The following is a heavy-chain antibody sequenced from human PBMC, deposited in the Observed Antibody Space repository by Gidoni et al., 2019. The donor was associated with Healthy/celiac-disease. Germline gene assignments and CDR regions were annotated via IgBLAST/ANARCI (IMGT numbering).Heavy chain of an antibody. CDR2: ISGSGGST. V-gene: IGHV3-23*04. Sequence: LVESGGGLVQPGGSLRLSCAASGFTFSSYAMSWVRQAPGKGLEWVSAISGSGGSTYYADSVKGRFTISRDNPKNTLYLQMNSLRAEDTAVYYCAKGAMSIVVVVAAYKHWGQGTLVTVSS. CDR1: GFTFSSYA. J-gene: IGHJ4*02. CDR3: AKGAMSIVVVVAAYKH. D-gene: IGHD2-15*01.